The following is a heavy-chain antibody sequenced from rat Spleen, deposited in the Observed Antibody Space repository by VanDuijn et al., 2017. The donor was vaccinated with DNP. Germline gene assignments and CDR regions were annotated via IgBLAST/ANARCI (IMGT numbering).Heavy chain of an antibody. Sequence: EVQLQESGPGLLKPSQSLSLTCSVTGFSITSNYWAWIRKLPGNQMEWIGYINYSGTTGYSPSLKSRISITRDTSKNQFFLQLRSVNTKDTATYYCARWPGYNPPYAMDAWGQGTSVTVSS. CDR2: INYSGTT. J-gene: IGHJ4*01. CDR1: GFSITSNY. D-gene: IGHD1-4*01. V-gene: IGHV3-1*01. CDR3: ARWPGYNPPYAMDA.